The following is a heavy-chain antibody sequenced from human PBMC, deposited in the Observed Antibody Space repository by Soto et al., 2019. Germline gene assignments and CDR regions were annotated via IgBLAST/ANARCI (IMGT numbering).Heavy chain of an antibody. J-gene: IGHJ6*03. D-gene: IGHD3-10*01. V-gene: IGHV4-59*08. CDR2: IYYSGST. CDR3: ARNGIYYSPYYYYYYMDV. CDR1: GGSISSYY. Sequence: ETLSLTCTVSGGSISSYYWSWIRQPPGKGLEWIGYIYYSGSTNYNPSLKSRVTISVDTSKNQFSLKLSSVTAADTAVYYCARNGIYYSPYYYYYYMDVWGKGTTVTVSS.